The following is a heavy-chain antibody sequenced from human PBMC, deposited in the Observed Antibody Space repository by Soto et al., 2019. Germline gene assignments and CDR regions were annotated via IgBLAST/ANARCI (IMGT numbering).Heavy chain of an antibody. CDR2: ISGSGGST. J-gene: IGHJ6*02. CDR3: AKPTPFRRFGEVPPWGMDV. D-gene: IGHD3-10*01. Sequence: EVQLLESGGGLVQPGGSLRLSCAASGFTFSSYAMSWVRQAPGKGLEWVSAISGSGGSTYYADSVKGRFTISRDNSKNTLYLQMNSLRAEDTAVYYCAKPTPFRRFGEVPPWGMDVWGQGTTVTVSS. CDR1: GFTFSSYA. V-gene: IGHV3-23*01.